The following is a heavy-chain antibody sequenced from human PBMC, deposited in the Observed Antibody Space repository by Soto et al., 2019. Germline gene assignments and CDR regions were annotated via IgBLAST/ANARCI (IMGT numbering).Heavy chain of an antibody. Sequence: PGGSLRLSCAASGFTLSSFWITWVRQAPGKGLEWVANINQDGSEKHYVDSVKGRFTLSRDNAENSVYLQMNSLRADDTAVYYCARGPHYRDIVVVPAAIYVRFDPWGQGTLVTVSS. CDR1: GFTLSSFW. J-gene: IGHJ5*02. CDR3: ARGPHYRDIVVVPAAIYVRFDP. D-gene: IGHD2-2*01. CDR2: INQDGSEK. V-gene: IGHV3-7*01.